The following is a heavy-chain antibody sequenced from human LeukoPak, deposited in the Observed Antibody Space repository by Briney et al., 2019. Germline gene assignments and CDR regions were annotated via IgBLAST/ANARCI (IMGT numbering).Heavy chain of an antibody. V-gene: IGHV4-34*01. J-gene: IGHJ6*02. CDR3: ARGTAVPFSYYYYYYGMDV. D-gene: IGHD3-10*01. CDR2: INHSGST. Sequence: SETLSLTCAVYGGSFSGYYWSWIRQPPGKGLEWIGEINHSGSTNYNPSLKSRVTISVDTSKNQFSLKLSSVTAADTAVYYCARGTAVPFSYYYYYYGMDVWGQGTTVTVSS. CDR1: GGSFSGYY.